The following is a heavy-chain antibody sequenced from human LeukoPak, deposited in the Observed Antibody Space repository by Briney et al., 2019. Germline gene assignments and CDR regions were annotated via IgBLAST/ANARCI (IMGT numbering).Heavy chain of an antibody. CDR1: GYSISSGYY. CDR3: ARETTYYYYMDV. J-gene: IGHJ6*03. CDR2: IYHSGST. V-gene: IGHV4-38-2*02. D-gene: IGHD1-14*01. Sequence: SETLSLTCTVSGYSISSGYYWGWIRPPPGKGLEWIGSIYHSGSTYYNPSLKSRVTISIDTSKNQFSLKLSSVTAADTAVYYCARETTYYYYMDVWGKGTTVTVSS.